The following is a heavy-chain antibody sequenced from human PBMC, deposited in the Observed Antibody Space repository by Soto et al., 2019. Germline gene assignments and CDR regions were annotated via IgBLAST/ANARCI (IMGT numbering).Heavy chain of an antibody. CDR1: GGSISSGGYY. J-gene: IGHJ5*02. V-gene: IGHV4-31*03. D-gene: IGHD2-2*03. CDR3: ARDRIEYGYCISTSCYPEHGWFDP. Sequence: QVQLQESGPGLVKPSQTLSLTCTVSGGSISSGGYYWSWIRQHPGKGLEWIGYIYYSGSTYYNPSLKSRVTISVDTSKNQFSLKLSSVTAADTAVYYCARDRIEYGYCISTSCYPEHGWFDPWGQGTLVTVSS. CDR2: IYYSGST.